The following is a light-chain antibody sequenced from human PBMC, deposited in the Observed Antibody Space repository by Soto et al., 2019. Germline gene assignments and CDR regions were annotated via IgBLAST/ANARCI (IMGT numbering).Light chain of an antibody. CDR3: AAWYDSLSGRV. J-gene: IGLJ3*02. CDR1: HSNIGRNS. V-gene: IGLV1-44*01. Sequence: QSVLTQPPSASGTPGQRVTIPCSGTHSNIGRNSVNWYLQLQGTAPRLLIFSSNQRPLGVPDRFSCSSSGTSASLAITGLLSEDDDYYYCAAWYDSLSGRVFGGGTKLTVL. CDR2: SSN.